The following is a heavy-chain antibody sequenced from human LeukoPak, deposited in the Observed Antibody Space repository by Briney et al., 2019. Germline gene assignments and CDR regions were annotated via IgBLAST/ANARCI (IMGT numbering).Heavy chain of an antibody. CDR2: ISSSSSYI. J-gene: IGHJ4*02. CDR3: ARVVFARGGNSKRGYFDY. CDR1: GFTFSSYS. V-gene: IGHV3-21*01. Sequence: GGSLRLSCAASGFTFSSYSMNWVRQAPGKGLEWVSSISSSSSYIYYADSVKGRFTISRDNAKNSLYLQMNSLRAEDTAVYYCARVVFARGGNSKRGYFDYWGQGTLVTVSS. D-gene: IGHD4-23*01.